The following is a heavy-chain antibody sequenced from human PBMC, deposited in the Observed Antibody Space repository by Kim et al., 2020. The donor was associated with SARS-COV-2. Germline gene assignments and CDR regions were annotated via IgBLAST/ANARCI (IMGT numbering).Heavy chain of an antibody. V-gene: IGHV3-23*01. Sequence: GGSLRLSCAASGFTFNNYGMTWVRQAPGKGLEWVSSFTRDGITYYAAFVKGRFTISRDNSTNVLSLQMNSLRVDDTAVYYCGDYHGAGSHFTYWGQGTLV. CDR1: GFTFNNYG. J-gene: IGHJ4*02. CDR3: GDYHGAGSHFTY. CDR2: FTRDGIT. D-gene: IGHD3-10*01.